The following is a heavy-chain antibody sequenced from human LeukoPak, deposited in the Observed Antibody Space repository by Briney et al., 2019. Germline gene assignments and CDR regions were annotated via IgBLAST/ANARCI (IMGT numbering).Heavy chain of an antibody. CDR2: IKQDGSEK. CDR1: GLTFSSYW. D-gene: IGHD3-16*01. CDR3: AKVLPYYYYMDV. V-gene: IGHV3-7*01. J-gene: IGHJ6*03. Sequence: TGGSLRLSCAASGLTFSSYWMSWVRQAPGKGLERVANIKQDGSEKYYVDSVKGRFTISRDNAKNSLYLQMNSLRAEDTAVYYCAKVLPYYYYMDVWGKGTTVTISS.